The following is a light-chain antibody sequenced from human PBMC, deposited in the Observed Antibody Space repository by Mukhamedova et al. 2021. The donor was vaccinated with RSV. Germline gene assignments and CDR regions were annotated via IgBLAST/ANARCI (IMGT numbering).Light chain of an antibody. J-gene: IGKJ1*01. V-gene: IGKV1-5*03. CDR2: KAS. Sequence: WYQRRVHGKGPKLLRYKASTGESGVPSRFSGGVFGTEFTLTSSRLQPDDFATYFCPQYNLSPTTFGQGTKVDVK. CDR3: PQYNLSPTT.